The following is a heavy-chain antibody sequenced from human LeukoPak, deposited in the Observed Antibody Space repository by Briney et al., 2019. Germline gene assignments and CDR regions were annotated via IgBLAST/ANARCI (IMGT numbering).Heavy chain of an antibody. CDR2: INHSGST. CDR1: GGSFSGYY. J-gene: IGHJ5*02. Sequence: SETLSLTCAVYGGSFSGYYWSWIRQPPGKGLEWIGEINHSGSTNYNPSLKSRVTISLDTSKNQFSLKLSSVTAADTAVYYCARGRRDYVWGSYRPNWFDPWGQGTLVTVSS. CDR3: ARGRRDYVWGSYRPNWFDP. V-gene: IGHV4-34*01. D-gene: IGHD3-16*02.